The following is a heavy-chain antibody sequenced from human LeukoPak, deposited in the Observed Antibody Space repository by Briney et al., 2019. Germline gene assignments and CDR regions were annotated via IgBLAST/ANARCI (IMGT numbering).Heavy chain of an antibody. CDR3: AKARVVAGTNWFDP. Sequence: GGSLRLSSAASGFTFSSYAMSWVRQAPGKGLEWVSAISGSGGSTYYADSVKGRFTISRDNSKNTLYLQMNSLRAEDTAVYYCAKARVVAGTNWFDPWGQGTLVTVSS. V-gene: IGHV3-23*01. J-gene: IGHJ5*02. CDR1: GFTFSSYA. D-gene: IGHD6-19*01. CDR2: ISGSGGST.